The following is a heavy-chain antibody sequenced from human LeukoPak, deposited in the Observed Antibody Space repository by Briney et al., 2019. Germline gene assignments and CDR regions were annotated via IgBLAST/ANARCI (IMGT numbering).Heavy chain of an antibody. D-gene: IGHD3-16*01. CDR2: INPNNGGT. J-gene: IGHJ3*02. V-gene: IGHV1-2*02. CDR3: ARHTSTGAFHI. CDR1: GYTFTDYY. Sequence: ASVKVSCKASGYTFTDYYIHWVRQAPGQGLECMGWINPNNGGTNYAQKFQGRVTMTRGTSISTAYMEVSSLRSDDTAVYYCARHTSTGAFHIWGQGTMVTVSS.